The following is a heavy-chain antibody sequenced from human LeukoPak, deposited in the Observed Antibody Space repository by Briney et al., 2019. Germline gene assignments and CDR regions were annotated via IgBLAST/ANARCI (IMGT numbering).Heavy chain of an antibody. CDR3: ARVTVVVPAARHFDY. V-gene: IGHV1-18*04. D-gene: IGHD2-2*01. Sequence: ASVKVSCKASGYTFTSYYMHWVRQAPGQGLEWMGWISAYNGNTNYAQKLQGRVTMTTDTSTSTAYMELRSLRSDDTAVYYCARVTVVVPAARHFDYWGQGTLVTVSS. J-gene: IGHJ4*02. CDR2: ISAYNGNT. CDR1: GYTFTSYY.